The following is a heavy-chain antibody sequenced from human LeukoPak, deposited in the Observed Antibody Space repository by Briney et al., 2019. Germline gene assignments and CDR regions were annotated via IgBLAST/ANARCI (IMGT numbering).Heavy chain of an antibody. CDR2: ISYDGSNK. Sequence: GGSLRLSCAASGFTFSSYAMYWVRQAPGKGLEGGAVISYDGSNKYYADSVKGRFTISRDNSKNTLYLQMNSLRAEDTAVYYCARDQGYCSGGSCYPAGYFDYWGQGTLVTVSS. CDR3: ARDQGYCSGGSCYPAGYFDY. J-gene: IGHJ4*02. V-gene: IGHV3-30*04. D-gene: IGHD2-15*01. CDR1: GFTFSSYA.